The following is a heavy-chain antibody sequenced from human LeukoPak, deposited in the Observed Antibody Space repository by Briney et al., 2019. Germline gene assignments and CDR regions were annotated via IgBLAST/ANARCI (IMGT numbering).Heavy chain of an antibody. Sequence: PSETLSLTCAVYGGSFSGYYWSWIRQPPGKGLEWIGEINHSGSTNYNPSLKSRVTISVDTSKNQFSLKLSSVTAADTAVYYCARGATSIAAAGFYYYYYMDVWGKGTTVTVSS. D-gene: IGHD6-13*01. V-gene: IGHV4-34*01. J-gene: IGHJ6*03. CDR3: ARGATSIAAAGFYYYYYMDV. CDR1: GGSFSGYY. CDR2: INHSGST.